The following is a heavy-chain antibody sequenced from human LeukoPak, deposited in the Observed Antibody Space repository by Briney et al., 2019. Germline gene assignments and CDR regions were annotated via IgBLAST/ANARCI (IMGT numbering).Heavy chain of an antibody. CDR2: IYYSGST. CDR3: ARGDYYGSGRIFDP. Sequence: PSETLSLTCTVSGGSISSYYWSWIRQPPGKGLEWIGYIYYSGSTKYNPSLKSRVTISVDMSKNQFSLKVSSVTAADTAVYYCARGDYYGSGRIFDPWGQGTLVTVSS. D-gene: IGHD3-10*01. CDR1: GGSISSYY. J-gene: IGHJ5*02. V-gene: IGHV4-59*01.